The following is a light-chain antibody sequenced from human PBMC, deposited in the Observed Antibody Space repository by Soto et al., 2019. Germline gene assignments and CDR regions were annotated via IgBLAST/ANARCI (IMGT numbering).Light chain of an antibody. CDR3: SSYISSSTLNV. Sequence: YVLTQPASVSGYPGQSITISCTGTSSDVGGYNYVSWYQQHPGKAPKLMIYDVSKRPSGVSNRFSGSKSGNTASLTISGLQAEDEADYYCSSYISSSTLNVFGTGTKVTVL. V-gene: IGLV2-14*01. J-gene: IGLJ1*01. CDR1: SSDVGGYNY. CDR2: DVS.